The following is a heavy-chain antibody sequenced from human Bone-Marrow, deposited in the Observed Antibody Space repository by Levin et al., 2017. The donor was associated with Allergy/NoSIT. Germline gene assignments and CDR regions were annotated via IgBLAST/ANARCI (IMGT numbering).Heavy chain of an antibody. Sequence: SQTLSLTCTLSVDSISTSSSYWAWIRRHRGKSLECIARIHYRAAAYYSEGLKGRVTISVETPKNLLSLRLIVVTAADTGVYHCARITSGVGFDYWGQGTLVTVSS. CDR2: IHYRAAA. CDR1: VDSISTSSSY. CDR3: ARITSGVGFDY. V-gene: IGHV4-39*01. J-gene: IGHJ4*02. D-gene: IGHD3-16*01.